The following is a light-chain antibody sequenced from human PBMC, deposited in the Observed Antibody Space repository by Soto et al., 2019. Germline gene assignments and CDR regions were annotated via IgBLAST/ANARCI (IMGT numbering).Light chain of an antibody. Sequence: QSVLTQPASVSGSPGQSITISCTGTNNDVGSYNLVSWYQQHPGKAPKVMLYEGNKRPSGVSNRFSASKSGNTASLTISGLQADDEADYYCSSYAGSSIYVVFGGGT. CDR1: NNDVGSYNL. CDR3: SSYAGSSIYVV. V-gene: IGLV2-23*01. CDR2: EGN. J-gene: IGLJ2*01.